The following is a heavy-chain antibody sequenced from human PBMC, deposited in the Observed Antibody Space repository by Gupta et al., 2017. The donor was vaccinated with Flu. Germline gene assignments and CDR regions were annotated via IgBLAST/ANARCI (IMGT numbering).Heavy chain of an antibody. CDR3: VRLPAVSSTGMGNWFDP. CDR2: IRGGGGDI. Sequence: MSWGRQSPGEGLECVSVIRGGGGDIDYVDSVRGRFTISRDNSKNILYLQMNGLRADDTAIYYCVRLPAVSSTGMGNWFDPWGSGTLV. D-gene: IGHD1-1*01. V-gene: IGHV3-23*01. J-gene: IGHJ5*02.